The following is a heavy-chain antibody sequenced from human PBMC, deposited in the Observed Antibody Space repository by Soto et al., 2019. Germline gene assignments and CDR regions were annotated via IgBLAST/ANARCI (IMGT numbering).Heavy chain of an antibody. J-gene: IGHJ4*02. D-gene: IGHD2-2*01. CDR1: GYTFTSYD. CDR2: MNPNSGNT. V-gene: IGHV1-8*01. CDR3: ARTPHCSSTCCDVDYFVY. Sequence: HVQLVQSGAEVKKPGASVKVSCKASGYTFTSYDSHWVRQATGHGLEWLGWMNPNSGNTGYAQKFQGRVSLTRNTSTSTAYMELSSLRSEDPAVYYCARTPHCSSTCCDVDYFVYWGQGTMVTVSS.